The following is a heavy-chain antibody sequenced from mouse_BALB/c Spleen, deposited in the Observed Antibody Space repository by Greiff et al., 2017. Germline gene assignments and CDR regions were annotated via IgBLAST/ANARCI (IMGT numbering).Heavy chain of an antibody. CDR3: ARGGLRRAWFAY. Sequence: QVQLQQSGAELMKPGASVKISCKAPGYTFSSYWIEWVKQRPGHGLEWIGEILPGSGSTNYNEKFKGKATFTADTSSNTAYMQLSSLTSEDSAVYYCARGGLRRAWFAYWGQGTLVTVSA. D-gene: IGHD2-2*01. CDR1: GYTFSSYW. V-gene: IGHV1-9*01. CDR2: ILPGSGST. J-gene: IGHJ3*01.